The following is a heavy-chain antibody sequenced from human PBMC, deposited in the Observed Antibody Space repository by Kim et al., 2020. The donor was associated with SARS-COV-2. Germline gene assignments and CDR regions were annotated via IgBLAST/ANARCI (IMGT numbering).Heavy chain of an antibody. CDR1: GYSFTSYW. CDR2: IDPSDSYT. V-gene: IGHV5-10-1*01. CDR3: ARPIGYCSSTSCYWGQKDY. J-gene: IGHJ4*02. D-gene: IGHD2-2*01. Sequence: GESLKISCKGSGYSFTSYWISWVRQMPGKGLEWMGRIDPSDSYTNYSPSFQGHVTISADKSISTAYLQWSSLKASDTTMYYCARPIGYCSSTSCYWGQKDYWGQGTLVTVSS.